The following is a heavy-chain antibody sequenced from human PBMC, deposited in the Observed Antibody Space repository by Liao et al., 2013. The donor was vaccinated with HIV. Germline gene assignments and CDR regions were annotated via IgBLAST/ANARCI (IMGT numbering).Heavy chain of an antibody. CDR3: ARVSIVQFLDWSGSSFFYHMDV. CDR1: GGSFDDKH. CDR2: VSRGGRA. D-gene: IGHD3/OR15-3a*01. J-gene: IGHJ6*03. Sequence: QVQLQQRDTGLVRPSETLSLTCAIYGGSFDDKHWAWIRQSPGKGLEWIGEVSRGGRADYNPSLQSRVTISSDTSTTQFSLKMTSMTAADTGIYYCARVSIVQFLDWSGSSFFYHMDVWDKGTSVTVSS. V-gene: IGHV4-34*02.